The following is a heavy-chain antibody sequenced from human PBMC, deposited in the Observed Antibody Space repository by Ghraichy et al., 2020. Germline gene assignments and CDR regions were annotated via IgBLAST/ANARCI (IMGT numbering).Heavy chain of an antibody. Sequence: SGPTLVKPTQTLTLTCTFSGFSLSTSGVGVGWIRQPPGKALEWLALIYWDDDKRYSPSLKSRLTITKDTSKNQVVLTMTNMDPVDTATYYCALEGDIVVVPAAPSGAFDIWGQGTMVTVSS. D-gene: IGHD2-2*01. CDR3: ALEGDIVVVPAAPSGAFDI. J-gene: IGHJ3*02. CDR2: IYWDDDK. CDR1: GFSLSTSGVG. V-gene: IGHV2-5*02.